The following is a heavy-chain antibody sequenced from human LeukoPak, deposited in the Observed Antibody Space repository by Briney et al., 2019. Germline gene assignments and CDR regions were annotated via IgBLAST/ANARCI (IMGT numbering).Heavy chain of an antibody. CDR3: ARELAARRYFDY. V-gene: IGHV3-33*01. D-gene: IGHD6-6*01. CDR1: GFTFSSYG. J-gene: IGHJ4*02. CDR2: IWYDGSNK. Sequence: GVSLRLSCAASGFTFSSYGMHWVRQAPGKGLEWVAVIWYDGSNKYYADSVKGRFTISRDNSKNKLYLQMNSMRAEDTAVYYCARELAARRYFDYWGQGTLVTVSS.